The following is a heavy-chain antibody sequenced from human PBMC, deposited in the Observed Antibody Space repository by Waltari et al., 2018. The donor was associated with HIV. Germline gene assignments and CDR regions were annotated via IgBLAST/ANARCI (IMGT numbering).Heavy chain of an antibody. CDR3: ARDHATIFGGGGRDYGMDV. D-gene: IGHD3-3*01. Sequence: QVQLQESGPGLVKPSQTLSLTCTVSGGSISSGGYYWSWIRQHPGQGLEWIGYIYYSGSTYYNPSLKGGVTISVDTSKNQFSLKLSSVTAADTAVYYCARDHATIFGGGGRDYGMDVWGQGTTVTVSS. J-gene: IGHJ6*02. V-gene: IGHV4-31*03. CDR1: GGSISSGGYY. CDR2: IYYSGST.